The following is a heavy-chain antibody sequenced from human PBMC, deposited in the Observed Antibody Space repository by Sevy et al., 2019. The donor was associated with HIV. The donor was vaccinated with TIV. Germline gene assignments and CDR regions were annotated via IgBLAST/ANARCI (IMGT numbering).Heavy chain of an antibody. D-gene: IGHD4-17*01. J-gene: IGHJ4*02. CDR3: ARDLEFYDYGDYGPAFMPDY. Sequence: GGSLRLSCAASGFTFSTYGMHWVRQAPGKVLEWVAVIWFDGSNTYYADSVKGRFTISRDIAKNTLHLQMTSLRAEDTAVYYCARDLEFYDYGDYGPAFMPDYWGQGTLVTVSS. V-gene: IGHV3-33*01. CDR2: IWFDGSNT. CDR1: GFTFSTYG.